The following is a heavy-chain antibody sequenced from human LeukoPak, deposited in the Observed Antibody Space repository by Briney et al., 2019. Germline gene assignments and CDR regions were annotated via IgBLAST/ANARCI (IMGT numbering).Heavy chain of an antibody. Sequence: GGSLRLSCAASGFTFSSCAMNWVRQAPGKGLEWVSDISASGGSTNYADAVKGRFTISRDNSKNTLYLQMNSLRVEDAAVYYCARAEGSGSSFDYWGQGTLVTVSS. V-gene: IGHV3-23*01. D-gene: IGHD3-10*01. CDR1: GFTFSSCA. J-gene: IGHJ4*02. CDR2: ISASGGST. CDR3: ARAEGSGSSFDY.